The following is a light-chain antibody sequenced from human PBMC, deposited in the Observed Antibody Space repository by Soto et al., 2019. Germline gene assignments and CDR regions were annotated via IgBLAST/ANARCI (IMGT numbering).Light chain of an antibody. CDR2: DDS. V-gene: IGLV3-21*02. Sequence: SYELPQPPSVSVAPGQTARVTCEGNTIGSKSVHWYQQKPGQAPILVVYDDSDRPSGIPERFSGSNSGNTATLTINRVEAGDEADYYCQVWHSSGDQYVFGPGTKGTVL. CDR3: QVWHSSGDQYV. CDR1: TIGSKS. J-gene: IGLJ1*01.